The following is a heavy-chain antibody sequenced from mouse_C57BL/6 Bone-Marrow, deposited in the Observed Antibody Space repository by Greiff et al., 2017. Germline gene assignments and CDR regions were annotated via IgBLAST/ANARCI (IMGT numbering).Heavy chain of an antibody. CDR1: GYTFTSYW. D-gene: IGHD4-1*01. Sequence: VQLQQPGAELVMPGASVTLSCKASGYTFTSYWMHWVKQRPGQGLEWIGEIDPSDSYTNYNQKFKVKSTLTVDKSSSTAYMQRSSLTSDDSAVYYCARPVGTSYYFDYWGQGTTLTVSS. CDR3: ARPVGTSYYFDY. CDR2: IDPSDSYT. V-gene: IGHV1-69*01. J-gene: IGHJ2*01.